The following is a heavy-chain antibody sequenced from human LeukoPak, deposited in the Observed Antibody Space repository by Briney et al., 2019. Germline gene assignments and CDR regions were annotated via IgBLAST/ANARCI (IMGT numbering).Heavy chain of an antibody. CDR1: GFTFSSYA. V-gene: IGHV3-23*01. Sequence: GGSLRLSCAASGFTFSSYAMSWVRQAPGKGLEWVSAISGSGGSTYYADSVKGRFTISRDNSKNTLYLQMNSLRAEDTAVYYRARDRAPQGYYDSSGYYCPDYWGQGTLVTVSS. J-gene: IGHJ4*02. CDR3: ARDRAPQGYYDSSGYYCPDY. D-gene: IGHD3-22*01. CDR2: ISGSGGST.